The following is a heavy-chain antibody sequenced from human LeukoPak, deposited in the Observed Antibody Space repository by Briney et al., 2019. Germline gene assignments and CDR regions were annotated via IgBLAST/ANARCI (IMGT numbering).Heavy chain of an antibody. CDR2: ISSSGSTI. D-gene: IGHD6-19*01. CDR3: ARDGGWYSYYYYGMDV. J-gene: IGHJ6*04. CDR1: GFTFSSYE. Sequence: PGGSLRLSCAASGFTFSSYEMNWVRQAPGKGLEWVSYISSSGSTIYYADSVKGRFTISRDNAKNSLYLQMNSLRAEDTAVYYCARDGGWYSYYYYGMDVWGKGTTVTVSS. V-gene: IGHV3-48*03.